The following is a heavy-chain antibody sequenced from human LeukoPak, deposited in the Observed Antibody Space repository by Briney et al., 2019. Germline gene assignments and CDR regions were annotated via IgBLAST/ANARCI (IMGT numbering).Heavy chain of an antibody. V-gene: IGHV3-21*01. D-gene: IGHD3-10*01. CDR1: GFTFSSYS. CDR3: AKTTKYFYGSGSDYNVEANY. CDR2: ISSSSSYI. Sequence: GGSLRLSCAASGFTFSSYSMNWVRQAPGKGLEWVSSISSSSSYIYYADSVKSRFTISRDNSKNTLYLQMNSLRAEDAAVYYCAKTTKYFYGSGSDYNVEANYWGQGTLVTVSS. J-gene: IGHJ4*02.